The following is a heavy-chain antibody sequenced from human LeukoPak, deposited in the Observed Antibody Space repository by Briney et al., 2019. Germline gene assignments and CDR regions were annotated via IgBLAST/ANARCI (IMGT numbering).Heavy chain of an antibody. Sequence: SETLSLTCTVSGGSISSGSYYWSWIRQPAGKGLEWIGRIYTSGSTNYNPSLKSRVTISIDTSKNKFSLKLSSVTAADTAVYYCARERDGYNSLRYFDYWGQGTLVTVSS. D-gene: IGHD5-24*01. CDR2: IYTSGST. CDR1: GGSISSGSYY. J-gene: IGHJ4*02. V-gene: IGHV4-61*02. CDR3: ARERDGYNSLRYFDY.